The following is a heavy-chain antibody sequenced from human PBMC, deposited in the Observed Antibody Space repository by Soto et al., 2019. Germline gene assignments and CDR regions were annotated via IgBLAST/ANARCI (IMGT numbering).Heavy chain of an antibody. CDR1: GGTFSSYA. CDR2: IIPICGTA. Sequence: QVQLVQSGAEVKKPGSSVKVSCKASGGTFSSYAISWVRQAPGQGLEWMGGIIPICGTANYAQKFQDRVTITADDSTSTDYMERSCIRSEDTTVYYWARGRVIAAAGLSDSYYGLDVWGQGTTVTVSS. V-gene: IGHV1-69*01. D-gene: IGHD6-13*01. CDR3: ARGRVIAAAGLSDSYYGLDV. J-gene: IGHJ6*02.